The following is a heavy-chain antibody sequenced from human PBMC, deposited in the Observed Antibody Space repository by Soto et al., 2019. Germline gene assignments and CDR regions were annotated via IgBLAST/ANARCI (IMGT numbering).Heavy chain of an antibody. CDR1: RAFINSGGFY. Sequence: QVQLQESGPGLVKPSQTLSLTCSVSRAFINSGGFYYSWIRQPPGKGLEWLGYIFHSGSTLYNPSLRGRLTLSAATSRNQLSLHLTSVTAADTAVYYCVRGGIAGHWFDPWGQGILVTVSS. V-gene: IGHV4-31*03. D-gene: IGHD2-15*01. J-gene: IGHJ5*02. CDR2: IFHSGST. CDR3: VRGGIAGHWFDP.